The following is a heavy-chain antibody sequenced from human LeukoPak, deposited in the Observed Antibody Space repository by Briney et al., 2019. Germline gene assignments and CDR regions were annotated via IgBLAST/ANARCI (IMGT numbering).Heavy chain of an antibody. J-gene: IGHJ4*02. CDR2: ISGSGGTT. CDR1: GFTFSTYA. CDR3: ARDGSSGWYSEN. D-gene: IGHD3-22*01. V-gene: IGHV3-23*01. Sequence: GGSLRLSCVASGFTFSTSGFTFSTYAMTWVRQAPGKGLEWVSAISGSGGTTYYADSVKGRFTISRDNSKNTLYLQMNSLRAEDTAFYYCARDGSSGWYSENWGQGTLVTVSS.